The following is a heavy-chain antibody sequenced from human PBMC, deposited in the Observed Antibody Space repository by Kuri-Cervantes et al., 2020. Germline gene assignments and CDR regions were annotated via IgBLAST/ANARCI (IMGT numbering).Heavy chain of an antibody. Sequence: GGSLRLSCAASGFTFTSYRMNWVRQAPGKGLEWISYINPVSGAKYYADSVKGRFTISRDDSKNTLDLQMSSLRAEDTAVYYCARVGVRGSYNQKGYSFDYWGQGTPVTVSS. J-gene: IGHJ4*02. D-gene: IGHD1-26*01. CDR3: ARVGVRGSYNQKGYSFDY. CDR1: GFTFTSYR. CDR2: INPVSGAK. V-gene: IGHV3-48*01.